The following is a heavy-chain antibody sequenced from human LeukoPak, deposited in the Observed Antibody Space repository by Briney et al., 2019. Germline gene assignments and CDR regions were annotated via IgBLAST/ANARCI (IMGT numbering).Heavy chain of an antibody. Sequence: GGSLRLSCAASGFTFSSYGMHWVRQAPGKGLEWVAFIRYDGSNKYYADSVKGRFTISRDNSKNTLYLQMNSLRAEDTAVYYCAKDLRGYFDYWGQGTLDTVSS. CDR2: IRYDGSNK. CDR3: AKDLRGYFDY. CDR1: GFTFSSYG. V-gene: IGHV3-30*02. J-gene: IGHJ4*02.